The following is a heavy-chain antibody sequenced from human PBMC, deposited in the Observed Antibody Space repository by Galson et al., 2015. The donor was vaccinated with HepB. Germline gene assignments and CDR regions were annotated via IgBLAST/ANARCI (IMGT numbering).Heavy chain of an antibody. V-gene: IGHV3-48*04. CDR1: GFTFSSYA. Sequence: SLRLSCAASGFTFSSYAMHWVRQAPGKGLEWVSYISSSSSTIYYADSVKGRFTISRDNAKNSLYLQMNSLRAEDTAVYYCARVMYYYDSSGYHPWGQGTLVTVSS. J-gene: IGHJ5*02. D-gene: IGHD3-22*01. CDR3: ARVMYYYDSSGYHP. CDR2: ISSSSSTI.